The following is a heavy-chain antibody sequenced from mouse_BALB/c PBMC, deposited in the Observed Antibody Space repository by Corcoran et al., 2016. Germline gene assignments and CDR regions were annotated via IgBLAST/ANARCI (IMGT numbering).Heavy chain of an antibody. V-gene: IGHV1-39*01. D-gene: IGHD4-1*01. J-gene: IGHJ1*01. CDR2: INPYYGST. CDR3: ARGNWDWYFDV. CDR1: GYSFTDYI. Sequence: EIQLQQTGPELVKPGASVKISCKASGYSFTDYIMLWVKQSHGKSLEWIGNINPYYGSTSYNLKFKGKATLTVDKSSSTAYMQLNSLTSEDSAVYYCARGNWDWYFDVWGAGTTVTVSS.